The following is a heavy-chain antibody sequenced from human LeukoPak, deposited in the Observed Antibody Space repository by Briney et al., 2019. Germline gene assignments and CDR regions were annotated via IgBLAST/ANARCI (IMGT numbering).Heavy chain of an antibody. J-gene: IGHJ4*02. D-gene: IGHD3-22*01. CDR2: IKSKADGGTT. Sequence: GGSLRLSCAASGFTFSNAWVSWVRQAPGKGLEWVGRIKSKADGGTTDYAAPVKGRFTISRDDSKNTLYLQMNSLKTEDTALYYCITFSMIVVVISDWGRGTLVTVSS. CDR1: GFTFSNAW. CDR3: ITFSMIVVVISD. V-gene: IGHV3-15*01.